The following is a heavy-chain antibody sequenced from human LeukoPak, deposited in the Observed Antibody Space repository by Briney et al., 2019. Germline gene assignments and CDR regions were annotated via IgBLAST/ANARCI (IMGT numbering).Heavy chain of an antibody. J-gene: IGHJ3*02. CDR2: IIPILGIA. CDR1: GGTFSSYT. CDR3: ASRVSSSPPQDAFDI. Sequence: SVKVSCKASGGTFSSYTISWVRQAPGQGLEWMGRIIPILGIANYAQKFQGRVTITADKSTSTAYMELSSLRSEDTAVYYCASRVSSSPPQDAFDIWGQGTMVTVSS. D-gene: IGHD6-13*01. V-gene: IGHV1-69*02.